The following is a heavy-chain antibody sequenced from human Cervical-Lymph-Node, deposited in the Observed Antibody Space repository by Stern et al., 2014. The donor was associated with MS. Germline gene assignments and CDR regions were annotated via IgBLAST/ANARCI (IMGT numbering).Heavy chain of an antibody. V-gene: IGHV5-51*03. Sequence: EVQLVESGAEVKKPGESLKISCRGSGNSFSGYWIGWVRQMPGKGLEWMGIVYPGDSDARYSPSFQGQVPISADKSSNTAYLQWSSLKASDTATYYCASHVRGGPFDFWGQGTLVTVSS. D-gene: IGHD3-10*02. CDR3: ASHVRGGPFDF. CDR1: GNSFSGYW. CDR2: VYPGDSDA. J-gene: IGHJ4*02.